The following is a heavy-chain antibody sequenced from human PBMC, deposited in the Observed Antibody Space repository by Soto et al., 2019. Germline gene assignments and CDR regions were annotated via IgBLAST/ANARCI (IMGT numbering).Heavy chain of an antibody. J-gene: IGHJ5*02. CDR3: ASPYSSSWYRSDWFDP. V-gene: IGHV3-11*01. D-gene: IGHD6-13*01. Sequence: PGGSLRLSCAASGFTFSDYYMSWIRQAPGKGLEWVSYISSSGSTIYYADSVKGRFTISRDNAKNSLYLQMNSLRAEDTAVYYCASPYSSSWYRSDWFDPWGQGTLVTVSS. CDR2: ISSSGSTI. CDR1: GFTFSDYY.